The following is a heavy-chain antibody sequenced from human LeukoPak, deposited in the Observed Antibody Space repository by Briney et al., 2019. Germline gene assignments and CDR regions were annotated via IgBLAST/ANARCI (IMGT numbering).Heavy chain of an antibody. CDR1: GFTFSDYY. CDR2: ISSSGSTL. CDR3: AKDPTYYYDSSGYYSAY. J-gene: IGHJ4*02. D-gene: IGHD3-22*01. V-gene: IGHV3-11*01. Sequence: PGGSLRLSCAASGFTFSDYYMSWIRQAPGKGLEWVSYISSSGSTLYYADSVKGRFTISRDNAKNSLYLQMNSLRAEDTAVYYCAKDPTYYYDSSGYYSAYWGQGTLVTVSS.